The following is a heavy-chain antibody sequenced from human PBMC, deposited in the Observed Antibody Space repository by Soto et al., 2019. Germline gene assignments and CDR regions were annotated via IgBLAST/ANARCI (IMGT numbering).Heavy chain of an antibody. D-gene: IGHD3-3*01. CDR3: AWSGYYTGIHYYYMDV. CDR2: ISGSGGST. Sequence: GWSLRLSCAASGFTFSSYAMTWVRQAQGKGLEWVSAISGSGGSTYYADSVKGRFTISRDNSKNTLYLQMNSLRAEDTAVYYCAWSGYYTGIHYYYMDVWGKGTTVTVSS. V-gene: IGHV3-23*01. J-gene: IGHJ6*03. CDR1: GFTFSSYA.